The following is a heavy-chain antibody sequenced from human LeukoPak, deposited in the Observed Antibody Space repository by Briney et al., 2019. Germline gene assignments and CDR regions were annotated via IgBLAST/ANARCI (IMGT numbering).Heavy chain of an antibody. CDR2: IKPDGSEK. J-gene: IGHJ4*02. CDR1: GFTFSNYW. V-gene: IGHV3-7*01. Sequence: GSLRLSCAASGFTFSNYWMSWVRQAPGKGLEWVATIKPDGSEKYYVDSVKGRFTFSRDNAKNSLYLQMNSLRAEDTAVYYCATGSSWGGDYWGQGTLVTVSS. CDR3: ATGSSWGGDY. D-gene: IGHD6-13*01.